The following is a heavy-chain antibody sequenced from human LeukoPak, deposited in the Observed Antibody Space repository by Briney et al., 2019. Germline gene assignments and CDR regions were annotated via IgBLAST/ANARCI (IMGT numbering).Heavy chain of an antibody. CDR3: ARDYYYGSGSPQDGIDY. J-gene: IGHJ4*02. D-gene: IGHD3-10*01. V-gene: IGHV4-34*01. CDR2: INHSGST. Sequence: SETLSLTCAVYGGSFRGYYWSWIRQPPGKGLEWIGEINHSGSTNYNPSLKSRVTISVDTSKNQFSLKLSSVTAADTAVYYCARDYYYGSGSPQDGIDYWGQGTLVTVSS. CDR1: GGSFRGYY.